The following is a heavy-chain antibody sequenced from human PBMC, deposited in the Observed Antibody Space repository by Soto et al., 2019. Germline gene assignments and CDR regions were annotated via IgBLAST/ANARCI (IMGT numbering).Heavy chain of an antibody. Sequence: EVQLVESGGGLVQPGGSLRLSCAVSGFTFGSYWMNWVRLIPGKGLEWVAYIKPDGSATYYVDSVKGRFTISRDNAKNSLYLQMNSLRVEDTSVYYCARDGYCGPGCYYYFDYWGQGTLVTVSS. CDR2: IKPDGSAT. CDR3: ARDGYCGPGCYYYFDY. V-gene: IGHV3-7*01. CDR1: GFTFGSYW. D-gene: IGHD2-21*02. J-gene: IGHJ4*02.